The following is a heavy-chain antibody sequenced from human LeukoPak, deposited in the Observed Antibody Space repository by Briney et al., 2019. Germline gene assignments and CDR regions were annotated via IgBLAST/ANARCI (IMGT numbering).Heavy chain of an antibody. J-gene: IGHJ4*02. CDR2: INPNSGGT. V-gene: IGHV1-2*02. CDR1: GYTFTGYY. CDR3: ARDEGYSSSWYH. D-gene: IGHD6-13*01. Sequence: ASVKVSCRASGYTFTGYYMHWVRQAPGQGLEWMGWINPNSGGTNYAQKFQGRVTMTRDTSISTAYMELSRLRSDDTAVYYCARDEGYSSSWYHRGQGTLVTVSS.